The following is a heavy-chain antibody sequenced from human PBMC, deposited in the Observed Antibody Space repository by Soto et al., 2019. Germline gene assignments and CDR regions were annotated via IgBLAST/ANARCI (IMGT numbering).Heavy chain of an antibody. CDR2: ISSSSSTI. D-gene: IGHD4-17*01. J-gene: IGHJ6*02. CDR1: GFTFSSYS. Sequence: GGSLRLXCAASGFTFSSYSMNWVRQAPGKGLEWVSYISSSSSTIYYADSVKGRFTISRDNAKNSLYLQMNSLRDEDTAVYYCARVREGTVTSYYYYGMDVWGQGTTVTVSS. V-gene: IGHV3-48*02. CDR3: ARVREGTVTSYYYYGMDV.